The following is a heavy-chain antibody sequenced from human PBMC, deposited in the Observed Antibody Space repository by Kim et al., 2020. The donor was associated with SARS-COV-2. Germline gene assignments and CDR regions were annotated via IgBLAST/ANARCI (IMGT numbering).Heavy chain of an antibody. J-gene: IGHJ5*02. CDR1: GGSISSSSYY. CDR3: ARLKIGSGYYLDWFDP. D-gene: IGHD3-22*01. Sequence: SETLSLTCTVSGGSISSSSYYWGWIRQPPGKGLEWIGSIYYSGSTYYNPSLKSRVTISVDTSKNQFSLKLSSVTAADTAVYYCARLKIGSGYYLDWFDPWGQGTLVTVSS. CDR2: IYYSGST. V-gene: IGHV4-39*01.